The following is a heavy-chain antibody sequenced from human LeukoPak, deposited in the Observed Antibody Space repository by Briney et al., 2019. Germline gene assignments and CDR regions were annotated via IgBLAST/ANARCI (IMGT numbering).Heavy chain of an antibody. Sequence: SVKVSCKASGGTFSSSAISWVRQAPGQGLEWLGGIIPIFGSSNYAQDFQDRVTITADESTSTAYMELSSLRSEDTAVYYCASVTTVTTKGHGAFDIWGQGTMVTVSS. J-gene: IGHJ3*02. V-gene: IGHV1-69*13. CDR3: ASVTTVTTKGHGAFDI. D-gene: IGHD4-17*01. CDR2: IIPIFGSS. CDR1: GGTFSSSA.